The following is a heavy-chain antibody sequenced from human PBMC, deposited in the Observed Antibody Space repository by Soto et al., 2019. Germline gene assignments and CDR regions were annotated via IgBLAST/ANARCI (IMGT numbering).Heavy chain of an antibody. CDR1: GGSISSYY. Sequence: QVQLQESGPGLVKPSETLSLTCTVSGGSISSYYWSWIRQPPGKGLEWIGYIYYSGSTNYNPSLKSRVTISVDTSKNQFSLKLSSVTAADTAVYYCARGSGYYGSGSYYFIYWGQGTLVTVSS. CDR3: ARGSGYYGSGSYYFIY. D-gene: IGHD3-10*01. V-gene: IGHV4-59*01. CDR2: IYYSGST. J-gene: IGHJ4*02.